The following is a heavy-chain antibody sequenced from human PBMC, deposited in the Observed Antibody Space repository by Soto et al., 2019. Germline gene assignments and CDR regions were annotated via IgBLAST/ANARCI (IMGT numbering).Heavy chain of an antibody. Sequence: PGESLKISCKGSGYSFTSYWISWVRQMPVKGLEWMGRIGPSDSYTNYSPSFQGHVTISADKSISTAYLQWSSLKASDTAMYYCARLVRGVIITEVLDWGQGTLVTVSS. V-gene: IGHV5-10-1*01. D-gene: IGHD3-10*01. CDR3: ARLVRGVIITEVLD. CDR2: IGPSDSYT. CDR1: GYSFTSYW. J-gene: IGHJ4*02.